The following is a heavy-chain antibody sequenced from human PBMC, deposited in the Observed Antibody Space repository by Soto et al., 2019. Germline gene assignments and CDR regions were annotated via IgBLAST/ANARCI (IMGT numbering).Heavy chain of an antibody. CDR3: ASSRYSSGWYLAPAFDI. Sequence: SVKVSCKASGGTFSSYAISWVRQAPGQGLEWMGGIIPIFGTANYAQKFQGRVTITADESTSTAYMELSSLRSEDTAVYYCASSRYSSGWYLAPAFDIWGQGTMVTVS. J-gene: IGHJ3*02. CDR2: IIPIFGTA. V-gene: IGHV1-69*13. CDR1: GGTFSSYA. D-gene: IGHD6-19*01.